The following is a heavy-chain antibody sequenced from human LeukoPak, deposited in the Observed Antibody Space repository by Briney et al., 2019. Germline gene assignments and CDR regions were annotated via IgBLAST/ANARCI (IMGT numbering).Heavy chain of an antibody. J-gene: IGHJ4*02. CDR3: ARAYRAGGLWDY. Sequence: SQTLSLTCAISGDSVSSNSAVWGWIRQSPSRGLEWLGRTYYRSKWYFDYAPSVKSRISVNPDTSKNQFSLQLNSVTPEDTAVYYCARAYRAGGLWDYWGQGTLVTVSS. D-gene: IGHD3-16*01. CDR1: GDSVSSNSAV. CDR2: TYYRSKWYF. V-gene: IGHV6-1*01.